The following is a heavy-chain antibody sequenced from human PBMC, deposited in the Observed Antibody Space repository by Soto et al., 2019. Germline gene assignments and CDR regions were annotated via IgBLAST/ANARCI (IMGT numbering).Heavy chain of an antibody. CDR2: IYWDDDK. J-gene: IGHJ4*02. CDR3: AHRILRTVFGLVTTTAIYFDF. V-gene: IGHV2-5*02. CDR1: GFSLTTSGVG. D-gene: IGHD3-3*01. Sequence: QITLNESGPTVVKPAETLTLTCTFSGFSLTTSGVGVGWIRQSPGKAPAWLALIYWDDDKRYSASLKSRLTITEDTSKNLVVLTMASVDPADTATYYCAHRILRTVFGLVTTTAIYFDFWGQGTPVVVSS.